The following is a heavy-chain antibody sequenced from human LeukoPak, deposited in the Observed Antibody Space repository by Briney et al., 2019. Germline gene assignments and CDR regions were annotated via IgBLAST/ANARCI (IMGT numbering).Heavy chain of an antibody. CDR1: GFTFSSYS. CDR2: IIGSGGST. J-gene: IGHJ4*02. D-gene: IGHD3-22*01. V-gene: IGHV3-23*01. Sequence: GGSLRLSCAASGFTFSSYSMSWVRQAPGKGLEWVSDIIGSGGSTYYADSVKGRFTISRDNSKNTLYLQMNSLRGEDTAVYYCAKDGDNTWYYYDSSGYYYEYFDSWGQGTLVTVSS. CDR3: AKDGDNTWYYYDSSGYYYEYFDS.